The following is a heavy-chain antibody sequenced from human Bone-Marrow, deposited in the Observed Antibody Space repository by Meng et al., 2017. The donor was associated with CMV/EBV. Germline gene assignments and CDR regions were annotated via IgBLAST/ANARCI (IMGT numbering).Heavy chain of an antibody. V-gene: IGHV4-59*01. Sequence: GSLRLSCTVSGGSISSYYWSWIRQPPGKGLEWIGYIYYSGSTNYNPSLKSRVTISVDTSKNQFSLKLSSVTAADTAVYYCARTTPYYYGMDVWGQGTTVTVPS. J-gene: IGHJ6*02. D-gene: IGHD1-14*01. CDR3: ARTTPYYYGMDV. CDR2: IYYSGST. CDR1: GGSISSYY.